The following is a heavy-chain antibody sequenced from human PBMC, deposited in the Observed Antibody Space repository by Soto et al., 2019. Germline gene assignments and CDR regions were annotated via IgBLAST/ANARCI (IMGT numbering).Heavy chain of an antibody. V-gene: IGHV1-69*02. J-gene: IGHJ4*02. CDR2: IIPILGIA. D-gene: IGHD3-10*01. CDR1: GGTFSSYT. CDR3: ARSMVRGFYYFDY. Sequence: SVKVSCKASGGTFSSYTISWVRQAPGQGLEWMGRIIPILGIANYAQKFQGRVTISADKSISTAYLQWSSLKASDTAMYYCARSMVRGFYYFDYWGQGTLVTVSS.